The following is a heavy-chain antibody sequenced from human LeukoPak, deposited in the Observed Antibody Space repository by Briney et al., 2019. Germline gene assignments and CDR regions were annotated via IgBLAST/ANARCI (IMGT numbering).Heavy chain of an antibody. D-gene: IGHD6-13*01. CDR2: ISSSGYTT. Sequence: AGGSLRLSCAASGFTFSAFYSTWIRQAPGKGLEWVSYISSSGYTTYYADSVKGRFTISRDNAKNSLFLQMSSLRAEDTAVYYCARVGPAAAGRGYWYFDPWGRGTLVTVSS. CDR1: GFTFSAFY. V-gene: IGHV3-11*01. J-gene: IGHJ2*01. CDR3: ARVGPAAAGRGYWYFDP.